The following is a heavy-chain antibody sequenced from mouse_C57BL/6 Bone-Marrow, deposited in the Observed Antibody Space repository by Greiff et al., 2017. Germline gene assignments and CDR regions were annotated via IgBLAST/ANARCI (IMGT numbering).Heavy chain of an antibody. D-gene: IGHD2-4*01. V-gene: IGHV1-55*01. J-gene: IGHJ4*01. Sequence: QVQLQQPGAELVKPGASVKMSCKASGYTFTSYWITWVKQRPGQGLEWIGDIYPGSGSTNYNAKFTSKATRTVATSSSPAYMQLSSLTSEDSAVYYCASPHYEYYARDYWGQGTSVTVSS. CDR3: ASPHYEYYARDY. CDR2: IYPGSGST. CDR1: GYTFTSYW.